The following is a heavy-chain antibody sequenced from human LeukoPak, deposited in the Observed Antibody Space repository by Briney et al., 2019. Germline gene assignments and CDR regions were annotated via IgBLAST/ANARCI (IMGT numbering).Heavy chain of an antibody. CDR3: ARFGAVAGPFDY. CDR2: INHSGST. V-gene: IGHV4-34*01. Sequence: SETLSLTCAVYGGSFSGYYRSWIRQPPGKGLEWIGEINHSGSTNYNPSLKSRVTISVDTSKNQFSLKLSSVTAADTAVYYCARFGAVAGPFDYWGQGTLVTVSS. D-gene: IGHD6-19*01. J-gene: IGHJ4*02. CDR1: GGSFSGYY.